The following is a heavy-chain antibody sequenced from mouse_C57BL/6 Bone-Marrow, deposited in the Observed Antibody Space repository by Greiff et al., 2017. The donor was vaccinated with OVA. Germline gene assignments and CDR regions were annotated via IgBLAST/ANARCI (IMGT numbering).Heavy chain of an antibody. CDR1: GYTFTSYW. J-gene: IGHJ1*03. V-gene: IGHV1-61*01. CDR2: IYPSDSET. D-gene: IGHD2-3*01. CDR3: ARLVTRRYFDV. Sequence: QVQLQQSGAELVRPGSSVKLSCKASGYTFTSYWMDWVKQRPGQGLEWIGNIYPSDSETHYNQKFKDKATLTVDKSSSTAYMQLSSLTSEDSAVYYCARLVTRRYFDVWGTGTTVTVSS.